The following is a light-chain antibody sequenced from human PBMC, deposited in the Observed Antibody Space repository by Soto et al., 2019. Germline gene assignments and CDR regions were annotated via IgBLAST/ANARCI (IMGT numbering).Light chain of an antibody. V-gene: IGKV3-11*01. CDR1: QSVTSN. CDR2: GVS. J-gene: IGKJ4*01. Sequence: EIVLTQSSATLSLSPGERATLSCRASQSVTSNALAWYQQKPGQAPRLLIYGVSSRATGIPDRFSGSGSGTDFTLTISILEPEDFAVYYCQQRSKWPLTFGGGTKVEIK. CDR3: QQRSKWPLT.